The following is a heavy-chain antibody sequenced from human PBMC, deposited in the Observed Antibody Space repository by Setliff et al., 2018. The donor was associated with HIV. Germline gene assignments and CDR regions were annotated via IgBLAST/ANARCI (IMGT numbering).Heavy chain of an antibody. J-gene: IGHJ6*03. CDR2: IIPILGVA. D-gene: IGHD3-3*01. CDR3: VRGVQSPPHYSYYYMDV. Sequence: ASVKVSCKASDYTLTSYGFTWVRQAPGQGLDWMGRIIPILGVANYAQRFQGKVTITADKSTSTAYMELTSLRFDDTAMYYCVRGVQSPPHYSYYYMDVWGEGTMVTVSS. CDR1: DYTLTSYG. V-gene: IGHV1-69*04.